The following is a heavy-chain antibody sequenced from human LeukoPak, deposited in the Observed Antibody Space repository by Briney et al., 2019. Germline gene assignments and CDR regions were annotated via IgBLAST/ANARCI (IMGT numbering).Heavy chain of an antibody. V-gene: IGHV3-48*03. CDR1: GFTFSNYE. J-gene: IGHJ4*02. Sequence: PGGSLRLSCAASGFTFSNYEMNWVRQAPGKGLEWVSYIGSSGTTIYYADSVKARFTISRDNAKNSPYLQMSSLRDEDTAVYYCARATGQWLVRGFDYWGRGTLVTVSS. CDR2: IGSSGTTI. D-gene: IGHD6-19*01. CDR3: ARATGQWLVRGFDY.